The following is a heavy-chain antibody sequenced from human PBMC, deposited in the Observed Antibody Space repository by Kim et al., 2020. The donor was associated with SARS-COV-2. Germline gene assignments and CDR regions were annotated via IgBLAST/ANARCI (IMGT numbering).Heavy chain of an antibody. V-gene: IGHV6-1*01. CDR1: GDSVSSNSAA. Sequence: SQTLSLTCAISGDSVSSNSAAWNWIRQSPSRGLEWLGRTYYRSRWSSDYAASVKSRITINPDTSKNQFSLHLNSVTPEDTAVYYCARDNIIAASGTARFDYWGQGTLVTVSS. CDR2: TYYRSRWSS. D-gene: IGHD6-13*01. J-gene: IGHJ4*02. CDR3: ARDNIIAASGTARFDY.